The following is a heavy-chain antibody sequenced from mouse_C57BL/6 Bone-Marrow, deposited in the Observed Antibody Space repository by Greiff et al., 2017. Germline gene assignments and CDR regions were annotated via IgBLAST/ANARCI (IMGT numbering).Heavy chain of an antibody. Sequence: VQLQQSGPVLVKPGASVKMSCKASGYTFTDYYMNWVKQSHGKSLEWIGVINPYNGGTSYNQKFKGKATLTVDKSSSTAYMELNSLTSEDSAVYYYARPDHWDDAMDYWGQGTSVTVSS. CDR1: GYTFTDYY. V-gene: IGHV1-19*01. CDR3: ARPDHWDDAMDY. D-gene: IGHD4-1*01. J-gene: IGHJ4*01. CDR2: INPYNGGT.